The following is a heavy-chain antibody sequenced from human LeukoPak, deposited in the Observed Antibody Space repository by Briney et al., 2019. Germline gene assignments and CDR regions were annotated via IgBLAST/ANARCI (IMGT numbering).Heavy chain of an antibody. Sequence: GASVKVSCKASGYTFTGYSMHWVRQAPGQGLEWMGWINPNSGGTNYAQKFQGRVTMTRDTSISTAYMELSRLRSDDTAVYYCARSWDTAGYWYFDLWGRGTLVTVSS. J-gene: IGHJ2*01. CDR1: GYTFTGYS. CDR2: INPNSGGT. D-gene: IGHD1-26*01. CDR3: ARSWDTAGYWYFDL. V-gene: IGHV1-2*02.